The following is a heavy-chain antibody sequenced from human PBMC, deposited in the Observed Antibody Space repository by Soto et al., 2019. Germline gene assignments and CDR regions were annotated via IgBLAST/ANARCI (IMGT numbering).Heavy chain of an antibody. D-gene: IGHD3-3*01. CDR1: GYSLTNYW. Sequence: GESLKISCKGSGYSLTNYWIGWVRQMPGKGLEWMGMIYPDDSDTKYSPSFQGQVTFSADKSINTAYLQWSSLKASDTAIYYCARLEWLSLAAWFDPWGQGTLVTVYS. V-gene: IGHV5-51*01. CDR2: IYPDDSDT. CDR3: ARLEWLSLAAWFDP. J-gene: IGHJ5*02.